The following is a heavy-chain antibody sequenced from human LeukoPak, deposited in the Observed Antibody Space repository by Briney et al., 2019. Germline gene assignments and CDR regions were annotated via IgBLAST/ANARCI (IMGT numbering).Heavy chain of an antibody. CDR2: INSDGSEG. CDR3: ARSSYSSSSSV. V-gene: IGHV3-7*03. CDR1: RFTFSSYG. D-gene: IGHD6-6*01. Sequence: PGGSLRLSCAASRFTFSSYGMSWSRQAPEKGLEWVASINSDGSEGYYADVVKGRFTISRDNAKNSLYLQIYSLRAEDTAVYYCARSSYSSSSSVWGQGTMVTVSS. J-gene: IGHJ3*01.